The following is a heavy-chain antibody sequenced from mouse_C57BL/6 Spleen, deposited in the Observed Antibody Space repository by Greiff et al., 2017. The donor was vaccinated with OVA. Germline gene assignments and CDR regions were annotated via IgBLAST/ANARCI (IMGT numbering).Heavy chain of an antibody. CDR1: GYTFTEYT. Sequence: VMLVESGAELVKPGASVKLSCKASGYTFTEYTIHWVKQRSGQGLEWIGWFYPGSGSIKYNEKFKDKATLTADKSSSTVYMELSRLTAEDSAVYFGARHEEAYYYGHWGQGTTLTVSS. D-gene: IGHD1-1*01. V-gene: IGHV1-62-2*01. CDR3: ARHEEAYYYGH. CDR2: FYPGSGSI. J-gene: IGHJ2*01.